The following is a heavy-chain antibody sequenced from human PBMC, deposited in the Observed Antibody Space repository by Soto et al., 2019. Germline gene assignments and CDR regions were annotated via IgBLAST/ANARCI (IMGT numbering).Heavy chain of an antibody. J-gene: IGHJ4*02. D-gene: IGHD4-17*01. CDR3: ATVVNDYGDYGFFHY. CDR2: FDPEDGET. V-gene: IGHV1-24*01. Sequence: ASVKVSCKVSGYTLTELSMHWVRQAPGKGLEWMGGFDPEDGETIYAQKFQGRVTMTEDTSTDTAYMELSSLRSEDTAVYYCATVVNDYGDYGFFHYWGQGTLVTSPQ. CDR1: GYTLTELS.